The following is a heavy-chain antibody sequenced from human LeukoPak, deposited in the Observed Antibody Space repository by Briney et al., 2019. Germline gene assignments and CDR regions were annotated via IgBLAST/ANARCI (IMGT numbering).Heavy chain of an antibody. J-gene: IGHJ4*02. Sequence: SETLSLTCTVSGGSISNYYWSWIRQPPGKGLEWIGSIYYSGSTNYNPSLKSRVTISVDTSKNQFSLKLSSVTTADTAVYYCARERVGGTEYWGQGTLVTVSS. CDR1: GGSISNYY. D-gene: IGHD6-19*01. V-gene: IGHV4-59*01. CDR3: ARERVGGTEY. CDR2: IYYSGST.